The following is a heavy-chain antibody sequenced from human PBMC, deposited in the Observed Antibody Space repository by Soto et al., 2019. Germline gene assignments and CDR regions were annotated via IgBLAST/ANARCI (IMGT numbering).Heavy chain of an antibody. J-gene: IGHJ5*02. V-gene: IGHV3-23*01. CDR1: GFTFSSYA. CDR3: AKDHKADDYIWGSYRYTRWFDP. Sequence: PGGSLRLSCAASGFTFSSYAMSWVRQAPGKGLEWVSAIRGSGGSTYYADSVKGRFTISRDNSKNTLYLQMNSLRAEDTAVYYCAKDHKADDYIWGSYRYTRWFDPWGQGTLVTVSS. D-gene: IGHD3-16*02. CDR2: IRGSGGST.